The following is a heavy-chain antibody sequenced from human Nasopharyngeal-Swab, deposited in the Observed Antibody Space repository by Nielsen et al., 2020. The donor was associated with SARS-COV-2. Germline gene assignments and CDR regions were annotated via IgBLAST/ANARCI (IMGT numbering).Heavy chain of an antibody. D-gene: IGHD2-2*01. CDR1: GFTFSSYG. CDR2: IWYDGRNK. Sequence: GESLKISCAASGFTFSSYGMHWVRQAPGRGLEWVAVIWYDGRNKYYADSVKGRFTISRDNSKNTPYLQMNSLRAEDTAVYYCARERSAGVVPAAMAYWGQGTLVTVSS. CDR3: ARERSAGVVPAAMAY. V-gene: IGHV3-33*01. J-gene: IGHJ4*02.